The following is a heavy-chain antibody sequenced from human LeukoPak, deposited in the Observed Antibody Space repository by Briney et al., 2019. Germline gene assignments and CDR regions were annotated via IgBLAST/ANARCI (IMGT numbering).Heavy chain of an antibody. CDR1: GGSISLYY. CDR2: IYTNGNT. J-gene: IGHJ4*02. Sequence: PSETLSLTCSVSGGSISLYYWSWIRQPAGKGLEWIGRIYTNGNTNYNPSLKSRVTMSVDTSKNQFSLKLSSVTAADTAVYFCARGYGSGSYYNVPYGYWGQGTLVTVSS. V-gene: IGHV4-4*07. D-gene: IGHD3-10*01. CDR3: ARGYGSGSYYNVPYGY.